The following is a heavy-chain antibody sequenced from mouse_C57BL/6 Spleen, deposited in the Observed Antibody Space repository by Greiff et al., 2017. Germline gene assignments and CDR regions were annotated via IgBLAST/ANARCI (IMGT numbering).Heavy chain of an antibody. CDR2: ISGGGGNT. CDR3: ARHNYGTPFAY. CDR1: GFTFSSYT. D-gene: IGHD1-1*01. V-gene: IGHV5-9*01. Sequence: DVKLVESGGGLVKPGGSLKLSCAASGFTFSSYTMSWVRQTPEKRLEWVATISGGGGNTYYPDSVKGRFTISRDNAKNTLYLQMSSLRSEDTALYYCARHNYGTPFAYWGQGTLVTVSA. J-gene: IGHJ3*01.